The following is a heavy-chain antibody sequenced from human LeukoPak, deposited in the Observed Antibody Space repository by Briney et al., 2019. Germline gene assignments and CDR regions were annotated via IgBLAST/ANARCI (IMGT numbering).Heavy chain of an antibody. Sequence: PGGSLRLSCAVSGFRVSDYYMGWGRQAPGKGLEWVVLIRDSGEAFYADFARGRFAISRDETENTLYLQMNSLRVEDTAVYYCARGGLPAAGWGYNWFDPWGQGTLVTVSS. CDR1: GFRVSDYY. D-gene: IGHD2-2*01. V-gene: IGHV3-53*05. CDR2: IRDSGEA. J-gene: IGHJ5*02. CDR3: ARGGLPAAGWGYNWFDP.